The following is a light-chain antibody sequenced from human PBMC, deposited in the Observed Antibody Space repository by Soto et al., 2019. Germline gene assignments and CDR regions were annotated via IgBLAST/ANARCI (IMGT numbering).Light chain of an antibody. J-gene: IGLJ1*01. Sequence: QPVLTQPPSGTAAPGQKVTISCSGSSSNIGGNSVSWYQHLPGTAPKLLIYDDNKRPSGIPDRFSGSKSGTSASLAISGLQSGDEAAYYCAAWDDRLNADVFGTGTKVTVL. CDR2: DDN. V-gene: IGLV1-51*01. CDR1: SSNIGGNS. CDR3: AAWDDRLNADV.